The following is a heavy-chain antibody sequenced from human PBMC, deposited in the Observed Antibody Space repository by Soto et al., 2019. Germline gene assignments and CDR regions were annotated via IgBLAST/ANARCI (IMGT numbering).Heavy chain of an antibody. CDR1: GFTFSSYA. Sequence: QVQLVESGGGVVQPGRSLSLSCAASGFTFSSYAMHWVHQAPGKGLEWVALISYDGSNKYYADSVKGRFTISRDNSKNTLYLQMNSLRTEDTAVYYCGRCSSTSCHLGADYWGQGTLVTVSS. CDR2: ISYDGSNK. D-gene: IGHD2-2*01. CDR3: GRCSSTSCHLGADY. J-gene: IGHJ4*02. V-gene: IGHV3-30-3*01.